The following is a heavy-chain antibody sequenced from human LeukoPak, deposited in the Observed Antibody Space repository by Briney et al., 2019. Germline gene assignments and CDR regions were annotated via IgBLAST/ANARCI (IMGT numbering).Heavy chain of an antibody. J-gene: IGHJ4*02. CDR2: ISAYNGNT. CDR3: ARAHSLGYCSSTSCYSEFDY. D-gene: IGHD2-2*01. Sequence: ASVKVSCKASGYTFTSYGISWVRQAPGQGLEWMGWISAYNGNTNYVQKLQGRVTMTTDTSTSTAYMELRSLRSDDTAVYYCARAHSLGYCSSTSCYSEFDYWGQGTLVTVSS. CDR1: GYTFTSYG. V-gene: IGHV1-18*01.